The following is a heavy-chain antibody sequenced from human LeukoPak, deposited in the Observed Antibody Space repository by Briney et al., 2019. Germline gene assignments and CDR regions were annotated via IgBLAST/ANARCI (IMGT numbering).Heavy chain of an antibody. CDR2: INPDGSTT. CDR3: VRIATVTTPDY. Sequence: PGGSLRLSCAASGFTFSSYWMHWVRQPLGKGLVWVSRINPDGSTTNYADSVKGRFTISRDNAKNTLYLQMNSLTVKDTALYYCVRIATVTTPDYWGQGTLVTVSS. D-gene: IGHD4-17*01. V-gene: IGHV3-74*01. CDR1: GFTFSSYW. J-gene: IGHJ4*02.